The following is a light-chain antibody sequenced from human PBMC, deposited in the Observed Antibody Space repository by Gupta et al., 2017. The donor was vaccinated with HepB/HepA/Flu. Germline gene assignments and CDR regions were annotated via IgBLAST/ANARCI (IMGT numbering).Light chain of an antibody. J-gene: IGLJ2*01. CDR2: HVS. V-gene: IGLV2-14*03. Sequence: QSALTQPASVSGSPGQSVTIPCTGTSSDFGDDNDVSWYQQYTVQAPKLLIYHVSNRHSGVADRFSGSKSGNTASLTISGLQADDEADYYCNSVTTTTTLVVFGGGTKGTVL. CDR1: SSDFGDDND. CDR3: NSVTTTTTLVV.